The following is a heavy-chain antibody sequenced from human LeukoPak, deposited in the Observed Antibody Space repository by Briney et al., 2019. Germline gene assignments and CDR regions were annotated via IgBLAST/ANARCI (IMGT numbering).Heavy chain of an antibody. CDR2: IYYSGST. J-gene: IGHJ4*02. CDR3: ARDLRVYYDSSGFDDHFDY. Sequence: PSETLSLTCTVSGGSISSSSYYWGWLRQPPGKGLEWFGSIYYSGSTYYNPSLKSRVTISVDTSKHQFSLKLSSVTAADTAVYYCARDLRVYYDSSGFDDHFDYWGQGTLVTVSS. V-gene: IGHV4-39*07. CDR1: GGSISSSSYY. D-gene: IGHD3-22*01.